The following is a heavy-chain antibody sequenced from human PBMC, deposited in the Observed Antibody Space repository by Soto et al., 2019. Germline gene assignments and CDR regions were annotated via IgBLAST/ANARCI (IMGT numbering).Heavy chain of an antibody. CDR1: GGSISTYNYY. CDR2: IDYSGST. CDR3: ARRRTSYGMDV. Sequence: QLQLQESGPGLVKPSETLSLTCAVSGGSISTYNYYWGWIRQPPGKGLEWIGSIDYSGSTYYNPSLKSRVTLSVDASKNQFSLKLSSGTAADTAVYYCARRRTSYGMDVWGQGTTVTVSS. J-gene: IGHJ6*02. V-gene: IGHV4-39*01.